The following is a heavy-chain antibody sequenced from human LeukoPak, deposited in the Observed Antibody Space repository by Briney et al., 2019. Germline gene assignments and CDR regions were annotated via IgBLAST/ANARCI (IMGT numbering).Heavy chain of an antibody. CDR3: ASSHSTRYYFDY. Sequence: PSETLSLTCAVYGGSFSGYYWSWIRQPPGKGLEWIGEINHSGSTNYNPSLKSRVTISVDTSKNQFSLKLSSVTAADTAVYYCASSHSTRYYFDYWGQGTLVTVPS. CDR2: INHSGST. J-gene: IGHJ4*02. CDR1: GGSFSGYY. D-gene: IGHD6-13*01. V-gene: IGHV4-34*01.